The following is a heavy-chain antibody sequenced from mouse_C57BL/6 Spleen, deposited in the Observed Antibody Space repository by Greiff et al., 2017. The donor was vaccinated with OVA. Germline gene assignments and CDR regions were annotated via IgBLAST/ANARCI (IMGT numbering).Heavy chain of an antibody. V-gene: IGHV14-1*01. CDR2: IDPEDGDT. D-gene: IGHD2-1*01. Sequence: VQLQQSGAELVRPGASVKLSCTASGFNIKDYYMHWVKQRPEQGLEWIGRIDPEDGDTEYAPKFQGKATMTADTSSITAYLQLSSLTSEDTAVYYCTTWIYYRFAYWGQGTLVTVSA. J-gene: IGHJ3*01. CDR1: GFNIKDYY. CDR3: TTWIYYRFAY.